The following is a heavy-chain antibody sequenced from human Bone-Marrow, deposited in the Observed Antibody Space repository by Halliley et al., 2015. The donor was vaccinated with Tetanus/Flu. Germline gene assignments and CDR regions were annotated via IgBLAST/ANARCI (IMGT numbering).Heavy chain of an antibody. CDR3: TRLDDYGGFRFFDP. J-gene: IGHJ5*02. V-gene: IGHV3-30*03. D-gene: IGHD4-17*01. CDR1: GFTFNYYG. Sequence: SLRLSCAASGFTFNYYGMHWVRQAPGKGLEWVAIISHDGGQKYYADSVKGRFTISRDNSNNTLSLQMNSLRREDTAIYYCTRLDDYGGFRFFDPWGQGALVTVS. CDR2: ISHDGGQK.